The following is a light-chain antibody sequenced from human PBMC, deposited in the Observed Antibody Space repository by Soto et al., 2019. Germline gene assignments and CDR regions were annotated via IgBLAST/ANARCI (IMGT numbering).Light chain of an antibody. CDR2: GAS. CDR3: QQYNNWLIT. Sequence: EIVMTQSPATLSVSPGERATLSCRASQSVDSNLAWYQQKPGQAPRLLISGASTRATGVPARFSGSGSGTKFTLTISSLQSEDFAVYYCQQYNNWLITFGQGTRL. CDR1: QSVDSN. V-gene: IGKV3-15*01. J-gene: IGKJ5*01.